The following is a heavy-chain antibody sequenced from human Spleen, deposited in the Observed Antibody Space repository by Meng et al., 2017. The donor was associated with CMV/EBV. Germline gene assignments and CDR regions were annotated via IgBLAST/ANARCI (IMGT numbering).Heavy chain of an antibody. Sequence: GSLRLSCTVSGGSISSYYWSWIRQPPGKGLEWIGYIYYSGSTNYNPSLKSRVTISVDTSKNQFSLKLSSVTAADTAVYYCARSSFGSELLSPYFDYWGQGTLVTVSS. J-gene: IGHJ4*02. CDR2: IYYSGST. D-gene: IGHD3-16*01. CDR1: GGSISSYY. CDR3: ARSSFGSELLSPYFDY. V-gene: IGHV4-59*01.